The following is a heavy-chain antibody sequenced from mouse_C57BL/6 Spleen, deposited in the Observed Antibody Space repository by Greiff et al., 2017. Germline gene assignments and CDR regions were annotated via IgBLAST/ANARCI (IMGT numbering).Heavy chain of an antibody. D-gene: IGHD1-1*02. V-gene: IGHV1-52*01. Sequence: QVQLQQPGAELVRPGSSVKLSCKASGYTFTSYWMHWVQQRPIQGLEWIVNIDPSDSDTHYNHKFKDKATLTVDRSSSTAYMQLSSLTSEDSAVYKCARYFGGSMSDWGQGTSVTVSA. CDR2: IDPSDSDT. CDR1: GYTFTSYW. CDR3: ARYFGGSMSD. J-gene: IGHJ4*01.